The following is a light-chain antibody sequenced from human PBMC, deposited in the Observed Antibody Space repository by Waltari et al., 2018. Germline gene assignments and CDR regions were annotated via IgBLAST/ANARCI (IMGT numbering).Light chain of an antibody. CDR3: QQYKLWPPIT. J-gene: IGKJ5*01. Sequence: EIVMTQSPATLSVSPGERATLSCRARKHIYSNLAWYQQKPGQPPRLLIYDPSTRATGIPARITGSGYGTECTLTISSLQSEDSAVYSCQQYKLWPPITFGQGTRLEIK. CDR2: DPS. V-gene: IGKV3D-15*01. CDR1: KHIYSN.